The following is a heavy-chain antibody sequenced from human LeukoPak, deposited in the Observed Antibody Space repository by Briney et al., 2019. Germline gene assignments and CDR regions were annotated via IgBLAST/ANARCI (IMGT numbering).Heavy chain of an antibody. CDR2: IYTSGNT. D-gene: IGHD1-26*01. CDR3: ARDLMGAAAY. CDR1: GGSTSSSS. V-gene: IGHV4-4*07. Sequence: SETLSLTCTLPGGSTSSSSRSWIRQPVGKGLEWVGRIYTSGNTNYNPSLKSRVTMSVDKSKNQFSLKLSSVTAADTAVYYCARDLMGAAAYWGQGTLVTVSS. J-gene: IGHJ4*02.